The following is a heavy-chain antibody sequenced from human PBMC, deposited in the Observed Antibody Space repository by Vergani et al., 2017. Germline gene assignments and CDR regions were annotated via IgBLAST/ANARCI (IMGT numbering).Heavy chain of an antibody. CDR2: IYYSGST. J-gene: IGHJ5*02. Sequence: QLQLQESGPGLVKPSETLSLTCTVSGGSISSSSYYWGWIRQPPGKGLEWIGSIYYSGSTYYNPSLKSRVTISVDTSKNQVSLKLSSVTAADTAVYYCARDSWEGYCRSTSCYTYGSVRWFDPWGQGTLVTVSS. V-gene: IGHV4-39*07. D-gene: IGHD2-2*02. CDR1: GGSISSSSYY. CDR3: ARDSWEGYCRSTSCYTYGSVRWFDP.